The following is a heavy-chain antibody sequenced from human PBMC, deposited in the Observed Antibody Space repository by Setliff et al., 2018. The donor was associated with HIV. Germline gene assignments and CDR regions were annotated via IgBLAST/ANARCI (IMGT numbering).Heavy chain of an antibody. CDR3: TRGHSGSYFDY. CDR1: GFTFSNAW. D-gene: IGHD1-26*01. Sequence: PGGSLRLSCAASGFTFSNAWMSWVRQAPGKGLEWVGRIKSKTDGGTTDYAAPVKGRFTISRDDSKSIAYLQMNSPKTEDTAVYYCTRGHSGSYFDYWGQGTLVTVSS. CDR2: IKSKTDGGTT. V-gene: IGHV3-15*01. J-gene: IGHJ4*02.